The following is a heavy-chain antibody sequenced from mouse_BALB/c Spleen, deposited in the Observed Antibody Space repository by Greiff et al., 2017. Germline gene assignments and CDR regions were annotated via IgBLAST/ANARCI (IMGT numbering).Heavy chain of an antibody. CDR2: ISNGGGST. V-gene: IGHV5-12-2*01. CDR1: GFTFSSYT. D-gene: IGHD1-1*01. Sequence: EVKLMESGGGLVQPGGSLKLSCAASGFTFSSYTMSWVRQTPEKRLEWVAYISNGGGSTYYPDTVKGRFTISRDNAKNTLYLQMSSLKSEDTAMYYCARLSITTVVEYYFDYWGQGTTLTVSS. CDR3: ARLSITTVVEYYFDY. J-gene: IGHJ2*01.